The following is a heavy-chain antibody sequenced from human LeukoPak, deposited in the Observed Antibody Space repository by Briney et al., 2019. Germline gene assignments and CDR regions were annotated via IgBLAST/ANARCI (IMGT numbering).Heavy chain of an antibody. CDR3: ASYYGPADY. J-gene: IGHJ4*02. V-gene: IGHV4-38-2*02. Sequence: SETLSLTCTVSGYSISSGYYWGWIRQPPGKGLEWIGSIYHSGSTYYNPSLKSRVTISVDTSKNQFSLKLSSVTAADTAVYYCASYYGPADYWGQGTLVTVSS. CDR1: GYSISSGYY. D-gene: IGHD3-10*01. CDR2: IYHSGST.